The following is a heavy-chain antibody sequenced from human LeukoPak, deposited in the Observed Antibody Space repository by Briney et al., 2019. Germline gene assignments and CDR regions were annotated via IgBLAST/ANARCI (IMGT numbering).Heavy chain of an antibody. CDR1: GGSISSYY. Sequence: SETLSLTCTVSGGSISSYYWSWIRQPAGKGLEWIGRIHTSGSTNYYPSLKSRVTMSVDTSKNQFSLKLSSVTAADTAVYYCARDTYYYGWGSQTPHFDYWGQGTLVTVSS. V-gene: IGHV4-4*07. J-gene: IGHJ4*02. CDR3: ARDTYYYGWGSQTPHFDY. CDR2: IHTSGST. D-gene: IGHD3-10*01.